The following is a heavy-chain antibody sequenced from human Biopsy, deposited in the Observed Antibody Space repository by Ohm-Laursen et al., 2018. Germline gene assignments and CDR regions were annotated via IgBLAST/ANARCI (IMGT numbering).Heavy chain of an antibody. D-gene: IGHD6-19*01. CDR2: INHSGST. CDR3: ARGRLRAVARFDY. Sequence: SDTLSLTCAVYGGSFSGYYWSWIRQSPGKGLEWIGEINHSGSTNYNPSLKSRVTISVDTSKNQFSLKLSSVTAADTAVYYCARGRLRAVARFDYWGQGTLVTVSS. V-gene: IGHV4-34*01. J-gene: IGHJ4*02. CDR1: GGSFSGYY.